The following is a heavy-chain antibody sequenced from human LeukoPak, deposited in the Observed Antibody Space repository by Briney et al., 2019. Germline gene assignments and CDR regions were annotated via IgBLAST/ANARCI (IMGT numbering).Heavy chain of an antibody. J-gene: IGHJ4*02. CDR1: GGIFSDYA. D-gene: IGHD6-19*01. CDR3: AKVIEGAVAFDY. CDR2: INPNTGDT. V-gene: IGHV1-2*02. Sequence: ASVKVSCKASGGIFSDYALNWVRQAPGQGLEYLGWINPNTGDTHYAQNFQGRVTMTRDTSISTAYMDLSGLTSDDTAVYYCAKVIEGAVAFDYWGQGTLVTVSS.